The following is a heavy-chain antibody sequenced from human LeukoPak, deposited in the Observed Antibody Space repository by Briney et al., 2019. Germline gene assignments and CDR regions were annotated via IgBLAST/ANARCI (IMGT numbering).Heavy chain of an antibody. CDR2: TYYSGST. J-gene: IGHJ6*02. V-gene: IGHV4-61*01. Sequence: SETLSLTCTVSGGSVSSGSYYWSWIRQPPGKGLEWIGYTYYSGSTNYNPSLKSRVTISVDTSKNQFSLKLSSVTAADTAVYYCARLVYYYGMDVWGQGTTVTVSS. CDR1: GGSVSSGSYY. CDR3: ARLVYYYGMDV.